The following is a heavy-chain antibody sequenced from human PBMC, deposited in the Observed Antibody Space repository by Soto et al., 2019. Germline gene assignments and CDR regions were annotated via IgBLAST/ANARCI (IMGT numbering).Heavy chain of an antibody. CDR2: IWYDGSNK. D-gene: IGHD3-10*01. CDR1: GFTFSSYG. V-gene: IGHV3-33*01. CDR3: ARDLEGGPSMVRDLGVDY. J-gene: IGHJ4*02. Sequence: QVQLVESGGGVVQPGRSLRLSCAASGFTFSSYGMHWVRQAPGKGLEWVAVIWYDGSNKYYADSVKGRFTISRDNSKNTLNLQRNSLRAEDTAVYYCARDLEGGPSMVRDLGVDYWGQGTLVTVSS.